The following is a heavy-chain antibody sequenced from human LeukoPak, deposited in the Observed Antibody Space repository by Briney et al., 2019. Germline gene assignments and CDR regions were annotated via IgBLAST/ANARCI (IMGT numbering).Heavy chain of an antibody. V-gene: IGHV3-21*01. CDR2: ISSSSSYI. CDR3: AREWLPGY. Sequence: TGGSLRLSCAASGFNFSSYSKNWVRQAPGKGLEWVSSISSSSSYIYYADSVKGRFTISRDNAKNSLYLQMNSLRAQDTAVYYCAREWLPGYWGQGTLVTVSS. J-gene: IGHJ4*02. CDR1: GFNFSSYS. D-gene: IGHD3-22*01.